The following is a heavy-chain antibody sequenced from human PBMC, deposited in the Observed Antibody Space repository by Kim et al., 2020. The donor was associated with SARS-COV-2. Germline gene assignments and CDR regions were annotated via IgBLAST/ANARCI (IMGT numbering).Heavy chain of an antibody. CDR2: INPNSGGT. CDR1: GYTFTGYY. Sequence: ASVKVSCKASGYTFTGYYMHWVRQAPGQGLEWMGWINPNSGGTNYAQKFQGRVTMTRDTSISTAYMELSRLRSDDTAVYYCARDLGGATQFDYWGQGTLVTVSS. CDR3: ARDLGGATQFDY. V-gene: IGHV1-2*02. J-gene: IGHJ4*02. D-gene: IGHD1-26*01.